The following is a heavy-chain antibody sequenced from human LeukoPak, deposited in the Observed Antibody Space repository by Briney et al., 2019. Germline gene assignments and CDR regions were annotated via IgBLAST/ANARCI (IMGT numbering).Heavy chain of an antibody. CDR1: GFTFSSYS. D-gene: IGHD7-27*01. CDR3: ARGLGYFDY. J-gene: IGHJ4*02. V-gene: IGHV3-21*01. Sequence: KPGGSLRLSCAASGFTFSSYSMNWVRQAPGKGLEWVSFISSSSNYIYYADSVKGRFTISRDNAKNSLYLQMNSLRAEDTAVYYCARGLGYFDYWGQGTLVTVSS. CDR2: ISSSSNYI.